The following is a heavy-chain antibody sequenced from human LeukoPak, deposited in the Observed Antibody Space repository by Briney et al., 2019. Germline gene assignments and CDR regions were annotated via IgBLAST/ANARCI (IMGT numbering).Heavy chain of an antibody. CDR2: IYISGGT. CDR3: ATGEAKNWFDP. CDR1: GGSISSGNYY. J-gene: IGHJ5*02. V-gene: IGHV4-61*02. D-gene: IGHD3-16*01. Sequence: PSETLSLTXTVSGGSISSGNYYWTWIRQPAGKGLEWIGRIYISGGTNYNPSLKSRVTISVDTSKNQFSLKLSSVTAADTAVYYCATGEAKNWFDPWGQGTLVTVSS.